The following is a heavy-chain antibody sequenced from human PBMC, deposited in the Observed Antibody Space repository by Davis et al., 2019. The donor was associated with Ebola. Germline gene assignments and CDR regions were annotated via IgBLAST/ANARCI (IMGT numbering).Heavy chain of an antibody. V-gene: IGHV3-73*01. D-gene: IGHD4-17*01. CDR2: IRSKANSYAT. J-gene: IGHJ6*02. Sequence: GESLKISCAASGFTFSGSAMHWVRQASGKGLEWVGRIRSKANSYATAYAASMKGRFTISRDDSKNTAYLQMNSLKTEDTAVYYCTRHSGPDYGDSWGYYYYGMDVWGQGTTVTVSS. CDR1: GFTFSGSA. CDR3: TRHSGPDYGDSWGYYYYGMDV.